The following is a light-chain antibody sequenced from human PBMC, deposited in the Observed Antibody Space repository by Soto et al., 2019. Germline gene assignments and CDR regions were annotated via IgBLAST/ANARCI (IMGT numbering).Light chain of an antibody. CDR3: QQYDNLPPWT. Sequence: EVVMTQSPATLSVSPGERATLSCRASQSVGTYLAWYQQKPGQAPRLLIYGASTRATGVPARFSGSGSGTDFTLTISSLQSEDFAVYCCQQYDNLPPWTFGQGTKVDIK. J-gene: IGKJ1*01. V-gene: IGKV3-15*01. CDR2: GAS. CDR1: QSVGTY.